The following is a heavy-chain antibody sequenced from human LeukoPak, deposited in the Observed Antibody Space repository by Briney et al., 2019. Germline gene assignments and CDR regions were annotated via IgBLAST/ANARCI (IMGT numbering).Heavy chain of an antibody. D-gene: IGHD2-2*01. V-gene: IGHV1-46*01. Sequence: ASVKVSCKASGYSFTSYYLHWVRQTPGQGLEWMGIINLSSGSTSYAQNFQGRVTMTRDTSTSTVYMDLSSLRSEDTALYYCARGVLAVPAAIDYWGQGTLVTVSS. CDR1: GYSFTSYY. J-gene: IGHJ4*02. CDR2: INLSSGST. CDR3: ARGVLAVPAAIDY.